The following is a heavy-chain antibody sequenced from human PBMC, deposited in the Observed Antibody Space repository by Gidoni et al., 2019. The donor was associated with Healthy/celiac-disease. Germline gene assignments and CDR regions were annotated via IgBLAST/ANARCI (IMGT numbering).Heavy chain of an antibody. CDR1: GFTFSSYA. D-gene: IGHD3-9*01. J-gene: IGHJ4*02. CDR2: ISGSGGST. CDR3: AKAPLGYYDILTGYYNMLAGGVDY. Sequence: EVQLLESGGGLVQPGGSLRLSCAASGFTFSSYAMRWVRQAPGKGLEWVSAISGSGGSTYYADSVKGRFTISRDNSKNTLYLQMNSLRAEDTAVYYCAKAPLGYYDILTGYYNMLAGGVDYWGQGTLVTVSS. V-gene: IGHV3-23*01.